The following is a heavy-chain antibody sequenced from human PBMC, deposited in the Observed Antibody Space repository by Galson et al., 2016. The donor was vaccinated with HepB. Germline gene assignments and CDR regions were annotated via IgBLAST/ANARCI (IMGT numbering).Heavy chain of an antibody. D-gene: IGHD3-10*01. V-gene: IGHV4-34*01. CDR1: GGSFSGYY. Sequence: SETLSLTCAVSGGSFSGYYWTWIRQPPGMGLEWIGEINESGNTRYNPSLRSRAIVSLDTAKNQFSLKLSSVTAADAAVYYCARGRRVRGVTTKFNWIDPWGQGTLVTVSS. CDR3: ARGRRVRGVTTKFNWIDP. CDR2: INESGNT. J-gene: IGHJ5*02.